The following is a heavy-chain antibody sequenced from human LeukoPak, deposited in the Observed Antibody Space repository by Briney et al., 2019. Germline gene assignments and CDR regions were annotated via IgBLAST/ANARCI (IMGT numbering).Heavy chain of an antibody. Sequence: GGSLRLSCAASGFTFSSYSMNWVRQAPGKGLEWVSSISSSSSYIYYADSVKGRFTISRDNAKNSLYLQMNSLRAEDTAVYYCARDLLGRGYYPYYYGMDVWGQGTTVTVSS. D-gene: IGHD3-22*01. J-gene: IGHJ6*02. V-gene: IGHV3-21*01. CDR3: ARDLLGRGYYPYYYGMDV. CDR1: GFTFSSYS. CDR2: ISSSSSYI.